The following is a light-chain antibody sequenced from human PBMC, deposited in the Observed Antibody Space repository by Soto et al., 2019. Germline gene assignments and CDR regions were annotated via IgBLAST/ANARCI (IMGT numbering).Light chain of an antibody. V-gene: IGLV6-57*03. CDR3: QSYDSSNVV. Sequence: NFMLTQPHSVSESPGKTVTISCTRSSGSIASNYVQWYQQRPGSAPTTVIYEDNQSPSGVPARFSGSIDSSSNSASLTLSGLKTEDEADYYCQSYDSSNVVFGGGTKLTVL. CDR2: EDN. CDR1: SGSIASNY. J-gene: IGLJ2*01.